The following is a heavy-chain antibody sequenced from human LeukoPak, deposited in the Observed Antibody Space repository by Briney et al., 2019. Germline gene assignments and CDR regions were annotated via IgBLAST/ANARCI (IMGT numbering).Heavy chain of an antibody. CDR1: GFTLSNYW. D-gene: IGHD3-22*01. Sequence: GGSLRLSCTASGFTLSNYWMTWVRQAPGKGLVWVSAISGSGGSTYYADSVKGRFTISRDNAKNSLYLQMNSLRAEDTAVYYCARYSSGYYYYYYYMDVWGKGTTVTISS. V-gene: IGHV3-23*01. J-gene: IGHJ6*03. CDR3: ARYSSGYYYYYYYMDV. CDR2: ISGSGGST.